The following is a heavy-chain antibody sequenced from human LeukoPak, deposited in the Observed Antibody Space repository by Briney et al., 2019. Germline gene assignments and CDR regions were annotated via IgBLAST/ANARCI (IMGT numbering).Heavy chain of an antibody. CDR3: ARGAVTYYYDSSGAPDAFDI. CDR1: GFTFSSYS. D-gene: IGHD3-22*01. Sequence: GGSLRLSCAASGFTFSSYSMTWVRQAPGKGLEWVSSISSSSSYIYYADSVKGRFTISRDNAKNSLYLQMNSLRAEDTAVYYCARGAVTYYYDSSGAPDAFDIWGQGTMVTVSS. V-gene: IGHV3-21*01. J-gene: IGHJ3*02. CDR2: ISSSSSYI.